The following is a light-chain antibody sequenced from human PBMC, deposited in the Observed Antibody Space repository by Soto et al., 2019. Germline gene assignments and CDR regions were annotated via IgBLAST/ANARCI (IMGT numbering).Light chain of an antibody. V-gene: IGLV1-51*01. Sequence: QSVLTQPPSVSAAPGQKVTISCSGSSSNIGGNSVSWYQQLPGTAPKLLIYGDNKRPSGIPDRFSGSKSGTSATLGITGFQTGDEADYYCGSWDSSMSAYVFGTGTKVTVL. CDR3: GSWDSSMSAYV. J-gene: IGLJ1*01. CDR2: GDN. CDR1: SSNIGGNS.